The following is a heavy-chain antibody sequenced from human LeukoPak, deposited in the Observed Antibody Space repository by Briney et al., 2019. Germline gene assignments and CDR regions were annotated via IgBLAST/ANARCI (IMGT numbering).Heavy chain of an antibody. J-gene: IGHJ3*02. V-gene: IGHV3-23*01. CDR2: ISGSGGST. CDR1: GFTFSSYA. CDR3: AKDPHRCSSTGCYSTHAFDI. Sequence: PGGPLRLSCAASGFTFSSYAMSWVRQAPGKGLEWVSAISGSGGSTYYADSVKGRFTISRDNSKNTLYLQMNSLRAEDTAVYYCAKDPHRCSSTGCYSTHAFDIWGQGTMVTVSS. D-gene: IGHD2-2*01.